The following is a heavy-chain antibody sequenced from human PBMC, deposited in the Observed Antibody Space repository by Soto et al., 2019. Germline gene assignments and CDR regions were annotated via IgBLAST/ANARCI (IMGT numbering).Heavy chain of an antibody. CDR3: ARYFGVAAAGPFDY. J-gene: IGHJ4*01. Sequence: TLSLTWTVSCGSISSGGYYWSWIRQHPGKGLEWIGYIYYSGSTYYNPSLKSRVTISVDTSKNQFSLKLSSVTAADTAVYYCARYFGVAAAGPFDYWGHGTLVTVSS. D-gene: IGHD6-13*01. CDR1: CGSISSGGYY. CDR2: IYYSGST. V-gene: IGHV4-31*02.